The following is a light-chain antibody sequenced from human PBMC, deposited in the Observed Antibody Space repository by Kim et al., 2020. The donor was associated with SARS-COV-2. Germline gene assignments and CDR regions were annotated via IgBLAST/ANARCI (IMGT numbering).Light chain of an antibody. Sequence: LSPGGGATRPCRASQSVSSSYLAWYQQKPGQAPRLLIYAASSRATGIPDRFSGSGSGTDFTLTISRLEPEDFAVYYCQQYGSSPYTFGQGTKLEI. J-gene: IGKJ2*01. CDR3: QQYGSSPYT. V-gene: IGKV3-20*01. CDR2: AAS. CDR1: QSVSSSY.